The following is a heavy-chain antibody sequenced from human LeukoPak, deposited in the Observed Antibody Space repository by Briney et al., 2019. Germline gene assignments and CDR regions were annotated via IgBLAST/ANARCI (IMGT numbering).Heavy chain of an antibody. CDR3: GKGISGSSPYNWFDP. V-gene: IGHV3-23*01. Sequence: GGSLRLSCAVSGLTFSNYAMSWVRQAPGMGLEWVSHIGGDGVNTFYADSVKGRFTISRDNSHNILFLQINSLTAEDSAVDYCGKGISGSSPYNWFDPWGQGTLVTVSS. D-gene: IGHD1-26*01. CDR1: GLTFSNYA. CDR2: IGGDGVNT. J-gene: IGHJ5*02.